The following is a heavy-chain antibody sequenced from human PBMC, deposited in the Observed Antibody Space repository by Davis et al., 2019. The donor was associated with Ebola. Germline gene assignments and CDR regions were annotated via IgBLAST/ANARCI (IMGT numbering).Heavy chain of an antibody. CDR3: ARGLTPHDDYGAGD. CDR1: GGTFSNYA. J-gene: IGHJ4*02. CDR2: IIPIFDTA. V-gene: IGHV1-69*06. D-gene: IGHD4-17*01. Sequence: SVKVSCKASGGTFSNYAINWVRQAPGQGLEWMGGIIPIFDTANYAQKFQGRVTITADKSTSTAYMELSSLRSEDTAVYYCARGLTPHDDYGAGDWGQGTLVTVSS.